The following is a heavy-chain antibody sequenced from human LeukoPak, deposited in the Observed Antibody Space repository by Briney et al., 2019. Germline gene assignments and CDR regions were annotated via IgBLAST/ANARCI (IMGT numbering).Heavy chain of an antibody. V-gene: IGHV3-13*01. CDR2: IGTASDT. CDR1: GFTFSSFD. Sequence: GGYLRRSCAASGFTFSSFDMHWVRQPTGQGLEWVSTIGTASDTYYPGSVEGRFTLSRDNAKNSLYLQMNSLTAGDTAVYYCARGPPRGKYYYMDVWGKGTTVTVSS. CDR3: ARGPPRGKYYYMDV. J-gene: IGHJ6*03. D-gene: IGHD1-1*01.